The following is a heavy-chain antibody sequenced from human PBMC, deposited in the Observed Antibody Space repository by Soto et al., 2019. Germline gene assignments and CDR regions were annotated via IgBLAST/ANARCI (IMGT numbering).Heavy chain of an antibody. CDR1: GFTFDDYA. J-gene: IGHJ6*02. V-gene: IGHV3-9*01. Sequence: SLRLSCAASGFTFDDYAMHWVRQAPGKGLEWVSGISWNSGSIGYADSVKGRFTISRDNAKNSLYLQMNSLRAEDTALYYCAKKSTYYYGMDVWGQGTTVTVSS. CDR2: ISWNSGSI. CDR3: AKKSTYYYGMDV.